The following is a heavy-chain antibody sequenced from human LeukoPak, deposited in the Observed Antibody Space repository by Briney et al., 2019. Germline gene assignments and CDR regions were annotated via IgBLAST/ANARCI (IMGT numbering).Heavy chain of an antibody. CDR2: IYYSGST. CDR3: ARQQASETD. Sequence: SETLSLTCTVSGGSISSTSYYWAWIRQPPGKGLEWIGNIYYSGSTYYNPSLKSRVTMSVDTSKNQFSLKLSSVTAADTAVYFCARQQASETDWGQGALVTVSS. J-gene: IGHJ4*02. CDR1: GGSISSTSYY. V-gene: IGHV4-39*01. D-gene: IGHD3-10*01.